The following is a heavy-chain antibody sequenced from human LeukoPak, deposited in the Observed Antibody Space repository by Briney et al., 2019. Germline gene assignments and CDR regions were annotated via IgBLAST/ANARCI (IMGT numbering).Heavy chain of an antibody. CDR1: GFTFSSYE. Sequence: GGSLRLSCVVSGFTFSSYEMNWVRQAPGKGLEWLSYIGSSGSTTHYADSVKGRFTISRDNAKNSLYLQMNSLRAEDTAVYYCARGDYDFWSGYSDWGQGTLVTVSS. V-gene: IGHV3-48*03. J-gene: IGHJ4*02. CDR2: IGSSGSTT. D-gene: IGHD3-3*01. CDR3: ARGDYDFWSGYSD.